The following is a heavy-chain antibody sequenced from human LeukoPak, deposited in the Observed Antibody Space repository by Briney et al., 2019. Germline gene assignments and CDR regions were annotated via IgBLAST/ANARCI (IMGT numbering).Heavy chain of an antibody. V-gene: IGHV3-21*01. CDR2: ISGSSSYI. Sequence: PGGSLRLSCAASGFTFSSHGMNWVRQAPGKGLEWVSSISGSSSYIYYADSVKGRFTISRHNAKNSLYLHMNSLRAEDTAVYYCARVSAGVIGMKDVFDIWGQGTMVTVSS. CDR1: GFTFSSHG. J-gene: IGHJ3*02. CDR3: ARVSAGVIGMKDVFDI. D-gene: IGHD3-16*02.